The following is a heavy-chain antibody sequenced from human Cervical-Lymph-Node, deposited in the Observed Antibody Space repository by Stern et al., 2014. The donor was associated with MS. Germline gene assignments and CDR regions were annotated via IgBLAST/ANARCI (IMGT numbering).Heavy chain of an antibody. D-gene: IGHD3-10*01. V-gene: IGHV3-30-3*01. J-gene: IGHJ4*02. CDR1: GFTFSTYA. Sequence: VQLEESGGGVVQPGRSLSLSCVASGFTFSTYAMHWVRQAPGKGLEWLAFVSYDGTQRTSTDSVKARFTISRDNSKNTLYLHMNSLRDEDTAVYFCARGGRGVGLEYWGQGALVTVSS. CDR2: VSYDGTQR. CDR3: ARGGRGVGLEY.